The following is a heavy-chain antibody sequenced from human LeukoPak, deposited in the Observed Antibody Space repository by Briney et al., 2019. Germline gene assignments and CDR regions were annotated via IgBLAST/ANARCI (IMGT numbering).Heavy chain of an antibody. CDR1: GYTFTSYD. Sequence: ASVKVSFKASGYTFTSYDINWVRQATGQGLEWMGWMNPNSGNTGYAQKFQGRVTMTRNTSISTAYMELSSLRSEDTAVYYCARGQQRTIFWSGEDAFDIWGQGTMVTVSS. V-gene: IGHV1-8*01. J-gene: IGHJ3*02. CDR2: MNPNSGNT. CDR3: ARGQQRTIFWSGEDAFDI. D-gene: IGHD3-3*01.